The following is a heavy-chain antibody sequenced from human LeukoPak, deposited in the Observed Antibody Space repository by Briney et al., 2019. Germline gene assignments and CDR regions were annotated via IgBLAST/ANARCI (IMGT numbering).Heavy chain of an antibody. CDR3: ARDGDVGSSSVRAFDI. CDR2: ISYDGSNK. CDR1: GFTFSSYA. J-gene: IGHJ3*02. Sequence: GGSLRLSCAASGFTFSSYAMHWVRQAPGKGLEWVAVISYDGSNKYYADSVKGRFTISRDNSKNTLYLQMNSLRAEDTAVYYCARDGDVGSSSVRAFDIWGQGTMVTVSS. V-gene: IGHV3-30-3*01. D-gene: IGHD6-6*01.